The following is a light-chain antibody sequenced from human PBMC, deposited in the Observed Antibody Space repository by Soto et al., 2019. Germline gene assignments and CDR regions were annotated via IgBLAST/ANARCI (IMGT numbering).Light chain of an antibody. CDR2: GAS. CDR1: QSVSSSY. V-gene: IGKV3-20*01. Sequence: EIVLTQSPGTLSLSPGERATLSCRASQSVSSSYLAWYQQKPGQAPRLLIYGASSRATGIPDMFSGSGSGTDFTLTISILEPEDFAVYYCQQYGSSPYTFGQGTKLEIK. CDR3: QQYGSSPYT. J-gene: IGKJ2*01.